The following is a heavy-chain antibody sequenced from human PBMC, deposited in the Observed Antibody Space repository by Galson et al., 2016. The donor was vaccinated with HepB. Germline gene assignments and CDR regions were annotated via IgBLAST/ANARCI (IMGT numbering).Heavy chain of an antibody. CDR3: ARLPRYYDSSGYYYGAFDI. V-gene: IGHV4-39*01. CDR2: IYYSGST. CDR1: GGSISSSFSY. D-gene: IGHD3-22*01. Sequence: SETLSLTCTVSGGSISSSFSYWGWIRRPPGKGLGWIGNIYYSGSTYQNPSLKSRVTISVDTSKNQFSLKLSSVTAADTAVYYCARLPRYYDSSGYYYGAFDIWGQGTMVTVSS. J-gene: IGHJ3*02.